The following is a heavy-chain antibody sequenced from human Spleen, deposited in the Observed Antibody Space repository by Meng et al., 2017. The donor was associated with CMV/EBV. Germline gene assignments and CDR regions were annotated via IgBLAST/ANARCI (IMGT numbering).Heavy chain of an antibody. CDR2: IGSSGGST. J-gene: IGHJ4*02. CDR1: GFTFSNYA. D-gene: IGHD6-19*01. V-gene: IGHV3-64*02. Sequence: GRSLRLSCAASGFTFSNYAMHWVRQAPGKGLEYVSTIGSSGGSTYYADSVKGRFTISRDNSKNTLYLQMDSLRAEDMAVYYCARGPYSSVWYSYFDYWGQGTLVTVSS. CDR3: ARGPYSSVWYSYFDY.